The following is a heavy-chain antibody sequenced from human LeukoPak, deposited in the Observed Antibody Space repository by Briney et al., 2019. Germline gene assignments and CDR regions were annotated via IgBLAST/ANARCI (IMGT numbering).Heavy chain of an antibody. D-gene: IGHD3-22*01. CDR3: ARVFSDDGSGYYLDY. V-gene: IGHV4-30-2*01. J-gene: IGHJ4*02. Sequence: PSQTLSLTCAVSGGSISSGGYSWSWIRQPPGKGLEWIGYIYHSGSTYYNPSLKSRVTISVDRSKNQFSLKLSSVTAADTAVYYCARVFSDDGSGYYLDYWGQGTLATVSS. CDR2: IYHSGST. CDR1: GGSISSGGYS.